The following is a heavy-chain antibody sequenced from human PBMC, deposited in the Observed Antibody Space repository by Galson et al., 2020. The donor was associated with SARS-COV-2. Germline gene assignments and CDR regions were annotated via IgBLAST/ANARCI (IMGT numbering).Heavy chain of an antibody. V-gene: IGHV3-30*04. Sequence: QLGESLKISCAASGFTFTNYAIHWVRQAPGKGLEWVAVISHDGRIEVYADSVKGRFTISRDNSENMLFLQMDSLRADDTAVYYCARAVSGGASDIWGQGTMFTVSS. D-gene: IGHD1-26*01. CDR2: ISHDGRIE. CDR1: GFTFTNYA. J-gene: IGHJ3*02. CDR3: ARAVSGGASDI.